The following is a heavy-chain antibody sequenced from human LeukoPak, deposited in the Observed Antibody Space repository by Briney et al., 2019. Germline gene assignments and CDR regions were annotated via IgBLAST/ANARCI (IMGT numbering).Heavy chain of an antibody. J-gene: IGHJ6*02. CDR2: IYYSGST. D-gene: IGHD4-17*01. Sequence: SETLSLTCTVSGGSISGYYWSWIRQPPGKGLEWIGYIYYSGSTNDNPSLRGRLSISVDTTKNQFSLNLSSVTAADAAVYYCARGSVTTGEYYYFYGLDVWGQGTTVTVSS. CDR3: ARGSVTTGEYYYFYGLDV. CDR1: GGSISGYY. V-gene: IGHV4-59*01.